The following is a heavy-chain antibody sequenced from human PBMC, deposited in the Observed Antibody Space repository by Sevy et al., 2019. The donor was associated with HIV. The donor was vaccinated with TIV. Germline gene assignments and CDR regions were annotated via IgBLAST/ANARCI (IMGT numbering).Heavy chain of an antibody. V-gene: IGHV3-53*01. D-gene: IGHD6-13*01. CDR1: GFTVSSNY. J-gene: IGHJ4*02. CDR3: ARRAAAGSYFDY. CDR2: IYSGGTT. Sequence: GESLKISCAASGFTVSSNYMSWVRQAPGKGLEWVSFIYSGGTTYDADSVKGRFTISRDNSKNTRNLQMNGLRAEDTAVYYCARRAAAGSYFDYWGQGTLVTVSS.